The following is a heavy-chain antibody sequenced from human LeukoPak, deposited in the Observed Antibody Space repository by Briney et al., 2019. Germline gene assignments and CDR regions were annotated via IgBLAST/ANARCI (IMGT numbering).Heavy chain of an antibody. CDR2: IYYSGST. Sequence: PSETLSLTCTVSGGSISSSSYYWGWLRQPPGTGLEWIGSIYYSGSTYYNPSLKSRVTISVDTSKNQFSLKLSSVTAADTAVYYCARQRDGYIHRRIDYWGQGTLVTVSS. CDR1: GGSISSSSYY. D-gene: IGHD5-24*01. V-gene: IGHV4-39*01. J-gene: IGHJ4*02. CDR3: ARQRDGYIHRRIDY.